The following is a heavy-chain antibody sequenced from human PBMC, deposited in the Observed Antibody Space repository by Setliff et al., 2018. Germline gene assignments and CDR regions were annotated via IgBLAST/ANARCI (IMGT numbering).Heavy chain of an antibody. J-gene: IGHJ4*02. CDR1: GYTFTTYA. CDR2: ISTSNGNT. CDR3: ARHSGRYYVPGTFDS. V-gene: IGHV1-18*01. D-gene: IGHD1-26*01. Sequence: ASVKVSCKASGYTFTTYAISWVRQAPGQGLEWMGWISTSNGNTNYAQNLQGRVTMTTDTSTSTAYMELSSLRSDDTAIYFCARHSGRYYVPGTFDSWGQGTLVTVSS.